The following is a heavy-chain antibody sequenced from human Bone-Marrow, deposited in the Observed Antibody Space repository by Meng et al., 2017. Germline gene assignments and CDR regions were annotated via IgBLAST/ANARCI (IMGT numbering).Heavy chain of an antibody. CDR1: GFTFSAHY. V-gene: IGHV3-11*01. D-gene: IGHD1-26*01. CDR3: ARDSSGAYDY. Sequence: QVLLVESGGGLVKPGGSLRVSCSASGFTFSAHYMSWIRQAPGKGLEWVSYISGSGNTIYYADSVKGRFTISRDNADNSLFLQMTSLRAEDTAVYYCARDSSGAYDYWGQGTLVTVSS. J-gene: IGHJ4*02. CDR2: ISGSGNTI.